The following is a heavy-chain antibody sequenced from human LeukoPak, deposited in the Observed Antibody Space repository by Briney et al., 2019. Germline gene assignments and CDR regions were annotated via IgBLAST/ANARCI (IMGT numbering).Heavy chain of an antibody. V-gene: IGHV4-38-2*02. CDR3: ARAQAYYYDSSGYYPFDY. Sequence: SETLSLTCTVSGYSISSGYYWGWIRQPLGKGLEWIGRIYTSGGTNYSPSLKSRVTMSVDTSKNQFSLKLSSVTAADTAVYYCARAQAYYYDSSGYYPFDYWGQGTLVTVSS. CDR2: IYTSGGT. CDR1: GYSISSGYY. J-gene: IGHJ4*02. D-gene: IGHD3-22*01.